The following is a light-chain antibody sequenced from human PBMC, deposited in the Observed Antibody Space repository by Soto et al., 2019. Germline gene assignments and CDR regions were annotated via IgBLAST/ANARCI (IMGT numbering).Light chain of an antibody. CDR3: MQGTHWPPFT. V-gene: IGKV2-30*01. Sequence: DVVMTQSPLSLPVTLGQPASISCRSSQSLVYSDGNTFLSWFQQRPGQSPRRLIYKVPNRDSGVPDRFSGSGSGTDFTLKISRVEAEDVGVYYCMQGTHWPPFTFGPGTKVDI. J-gene: IGKJ3*01. CDR2: KVP. CDR1: QSLVYSDGNTF.